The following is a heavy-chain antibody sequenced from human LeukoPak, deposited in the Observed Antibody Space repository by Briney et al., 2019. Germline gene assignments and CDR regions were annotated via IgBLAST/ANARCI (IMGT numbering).Heavy chain of an antibody. CDR1: GGSINGYY. CDR2: IYDSGST. V-gene: IGHV4-59*12. J-gene: IGHJ4*02. D-gene: IGHD6-19*01. Sequence: PSETLSLTCTVSGGSINGYYWSWIRQPPGKGLEWIGYIYDSGSTNYNPSLESRVTISVDTSKNQFSLRLSSVTAADTAVYYCAREKYSSGWYTDYWGQGTLATVSS. CDR3: AREKYSSGWYTDY.